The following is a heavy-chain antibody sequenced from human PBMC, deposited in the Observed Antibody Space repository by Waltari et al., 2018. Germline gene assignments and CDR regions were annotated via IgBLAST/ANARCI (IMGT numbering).Heavy chain of an antibody. J-gene: IGHJ3*01. CDR2: VVPEDGET. CDR1: GYRFTDYY. CDR3: VTALGDRSSASRPFDV. D-gene: IGHD3-10*01. Sequence: EVQLLQSGTELKKPGSTVKISCQVSGYRFTDYYIHWVQQAPGKGPQGMGLVVPEDGETIYAERFQGRVTITADTSTETAFMELSSLTSDDTAVYYCVTALGDRSSASRPFDVWGLGTLITVSS. V-gene: IGHV1-69-2*01.